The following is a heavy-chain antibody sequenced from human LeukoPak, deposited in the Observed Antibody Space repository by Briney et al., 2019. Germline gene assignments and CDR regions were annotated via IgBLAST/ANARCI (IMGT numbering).Heavy chain of an antibody. D-gene: IGHD4-17*01. V-gene: IGHV3-30-3*01. J-gene: IGHJ4*02. CDR3: AREETTTVTTRSPFDY. Sequence: GRSLRLSCAASGFTFSSYAMHWVRQAPGKGLEWVAVISYDGSNKYYADSVKGRFTISRDNSKDTLYLQMNSLRAEDTAVYYCAREETTTVTTRSPFDYWGQGTLVTVSS. CDR2: ISYDGSNK. CDR1: GFTFSSYA.